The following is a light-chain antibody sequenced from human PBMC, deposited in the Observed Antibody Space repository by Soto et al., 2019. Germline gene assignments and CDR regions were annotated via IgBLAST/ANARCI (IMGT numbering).Light chain of an antibody. CDR2: AAS. CDR3: QQSYATPYT. CDR1: QNIDSY. V-gene: IGKV1-39*01. Sequence: DIQMTQSPSSLSVSLGDRVTITCRASQNIDSYLNWYQQKPGKAPKLLIYAASSLQSGVTSGFSGSGSGTDFTLTISSLKPEDFATYYCQQSYATPYTFGQGTKLEIK. J-gene: IGKJ2*01.